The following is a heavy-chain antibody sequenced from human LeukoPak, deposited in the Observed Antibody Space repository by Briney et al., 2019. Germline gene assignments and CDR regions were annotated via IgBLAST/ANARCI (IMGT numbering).Heavy chain of an antibody. Sequence: GGSLKLSCAASGFTFSSYSMNWVRQAPGKGLEWVSSITTSSRYIYYADSVKGRFTISRDNAKNSLYLQMNSLRGDDTAVYYCAKVYGDLGFFDLWGRGTLVTVSS. J-gene: IGHJ2*01. CDR2: ITTSSRYI. CDR3: AKVYGDLGFFDL. D-gene: IGHD4-17*01. CDR1: GFTFSSYS. V-gene: IGHV3-21*04.